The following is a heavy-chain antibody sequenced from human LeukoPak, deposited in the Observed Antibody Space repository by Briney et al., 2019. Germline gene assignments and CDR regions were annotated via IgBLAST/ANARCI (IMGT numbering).Heavy chain of an antibody. CDR2: IKHDGSEK. CDR1: GFTFSSYW. V-gene: IGHV3-7*01. J-gene: IGHJ4*02. CDR3: ARPMIGIPETIDY. D-gene: IGHD3-22*01. Sequence: GGSLRLSCAASGFTFSSYWMTWVRQAPGKGLEWVANIKHDGSEKFYVDSVKGRFTISRDNAKNSLYLQMNSLRAEDTAVYYCARPMIGIPETIDYWGQGTLVTVSS.